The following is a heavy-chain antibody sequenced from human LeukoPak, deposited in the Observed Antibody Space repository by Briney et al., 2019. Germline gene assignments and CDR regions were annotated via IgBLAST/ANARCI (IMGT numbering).Heavy chain of an antibody. Sequence: SETLSLTCAVYGGSFSGYYWSWIRQPPGKGLEWIGEINHSGSTNYNPSLKSRVTISVDTSKNQFSLKLSSVTAADTAVYYCARSGELHAFDIWGQGTMVTVSS. V-gene: IGHV4-34*01. D-gene: IGHD1-26*01. J-gene: IGHJ3*02. CDR3: ARSGELHAFDI. CDR1: GGSFSGYY. CDR2: INHSGST.